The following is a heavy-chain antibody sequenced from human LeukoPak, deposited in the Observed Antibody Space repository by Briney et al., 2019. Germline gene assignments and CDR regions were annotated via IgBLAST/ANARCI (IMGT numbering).Heavy chain of an antibody. J-gene: IGHJ4*02. V-gene: IGHV1-8*01. CDR2: MNPNSGNT. CDR1: GYTFTSYD. CDR3: ARDWGYCSGGSCYYFDY. D-gene: IGHD2-15*01. Sequence: ASVKVSCKASGYTFTSYDINWVRQATGQGLEWMGWMNPNSGNTGYAQKFQGRVTMTRNTSISTAYMELSSLRSEDTAVYYCARDWGYCSGGSCYYFDYWGQGTLVTVSS.